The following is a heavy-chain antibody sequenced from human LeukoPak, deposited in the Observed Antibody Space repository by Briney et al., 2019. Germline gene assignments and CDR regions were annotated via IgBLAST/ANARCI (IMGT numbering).Heavy chain of an antibody. V-gene: IGHV3-23*01. J-gene: IGHJ4*02. D-gene: IGHD1-7*01. CDR3: AKDLPPGTVGFGY. CDR2: ISSSGGST. CDR1: GFTFSTSA. Sequence: GGSLRLSCAASGFTFSTSAMSWVRQAPGKGLEWVSAISSSGGSTYYADSVRGRFTISRDNSKNTLFLLMNSLRAEDTAVCSCAKDLPPGTVGFGYWGQGTLVTVSS.